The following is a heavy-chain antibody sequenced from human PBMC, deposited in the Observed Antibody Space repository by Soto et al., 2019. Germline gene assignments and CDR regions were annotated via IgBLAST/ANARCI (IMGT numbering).Heavy chain of an antibody. CDR3: ARHVLTIVVVPAATFDY. CDR2: ISAYNGNT. J-gene: IGHJ4*02. V-gene: IGHV1-18*01. Sequence: ASVKVSCKASGYTFTSYGISWVRQAPGQGLEWMGWISAYNGNTNYAQKLQGRVTMTTDTSTSTAYMELRSLRSDDTAVYYCARHVLTIVVVPAATFDYWGQGTLVTVSS. D-gene: IGHD2-2*01. CDR1: GYTFTSYG.